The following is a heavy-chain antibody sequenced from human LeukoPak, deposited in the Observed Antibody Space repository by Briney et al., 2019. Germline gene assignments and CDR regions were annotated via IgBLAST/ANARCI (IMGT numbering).Heavy chain of an antibody. CDR2: ISYDGSNK. J-gene: IGHJ3*02. V-gene: IGHV3-30*18. CDR1: GFTFSSYG. CDR3: AKDYAYSGYDGGGAFDI. D-gene: IGHD5-12*01. Sequence: GRSLRLSCAASGFTFSSYGMHWVRQAPGKGLEWVAVISYDGSNKYYADSVKGRFTISRDNSKNTLYLQMNSLRAEDTAVYYCAKDYAYSGYDGGGAFDIWGQGTMVTVSS.